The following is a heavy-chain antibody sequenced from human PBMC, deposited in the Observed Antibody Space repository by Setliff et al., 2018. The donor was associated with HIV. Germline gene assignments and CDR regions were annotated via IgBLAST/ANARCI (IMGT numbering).Heavy chain of an antibody. CDR2: IYYTGST. Sequence: SETLSLTCTVSGGSISDSNHYWGWIRQPPGKGLEWIASIYYTGSTYYNPSLKSRVTISVDTSENQFSLKLSSVTAADTAVYYCARGNSRRLRVHYYYYYMDVWGKGTTVTVSS. CDR3: ARGNSRRLRVHYYYYYMDV. V-gene: IGHV4-39*07. J-gene: IGHJ6*03. CDR1: GGSISDSNHY. D-gene: IGHD4-17*01.